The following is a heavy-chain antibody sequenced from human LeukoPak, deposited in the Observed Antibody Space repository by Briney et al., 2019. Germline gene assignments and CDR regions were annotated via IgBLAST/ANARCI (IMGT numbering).Heavy chain of an antibody. Sequence: ASVKVSCKASGYTFTSYGISWVRQAPGQGLEWMGCISAYNDNTNYAQKLQGRVTMTTDTSTSTAYMELRSLRSDDTAVYYCARAELELLWFGEKPNWFDPWGQGTLVTVSS. CDR2: ISAYNDNT. D-gene: IGHD3-10*01. V-gene: IGHV1-18*01. CDR1: GYTFTSYG. CDR3: ARAELELLWFGEKPNWFDP. J-gene: IGHJ5*02.